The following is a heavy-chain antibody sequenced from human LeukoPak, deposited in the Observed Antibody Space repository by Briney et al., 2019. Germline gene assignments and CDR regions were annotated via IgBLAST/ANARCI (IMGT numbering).Heavy chain of an antibody. D-gene: IGHD1-26*01. Sequence: SQTLSLTCTVSGGSISSGYYYLSWIRQPPGKGLEWIGYIYHSGSTSYNPSLKSRVTISLDKSKNQFSLKLSSVTAADTAVYYCARTVGARTYYLDYWGQGTPVIVSS. J-gene: IGHJ4*02. CDR2: IYHSGST. CDR1: GGSISSGYYY. CDR3: ARTVGARTYYLDY. V-gene: IGHV4-30-2*01.